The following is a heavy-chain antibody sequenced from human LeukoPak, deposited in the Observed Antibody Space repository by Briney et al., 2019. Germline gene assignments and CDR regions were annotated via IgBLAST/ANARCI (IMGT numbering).Heavy chain of an antibody. CDR3: ARARGDSQPAGRYFEY. CDR1: GFTFNSYV. D-gene: IGHD2-15*01. J-gene: IGHJ4*02. Sequence: PGGSLRLSCAGSGFTFNSYVMHWVRQAPGKGPEWVALIGGDGGERYYGESVKGRFTISRDNSENTLYVQMNSLRPEDTAIYYCARARGDSQPAGRYFEYWGQGVPVTVSS. CDR2: IGGDGGER. V-gene: IGHV3-30*03.